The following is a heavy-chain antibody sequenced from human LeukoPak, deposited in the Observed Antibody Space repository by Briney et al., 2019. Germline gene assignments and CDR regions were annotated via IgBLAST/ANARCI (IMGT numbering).Heavy chain of an antibody. J-gene: IGHJ6*03. CDR3: ARRSYRGVIGLYYYYYMDV. D-gene: IGHD3-16*02. CDR1: GFTFDDYA. CDR2: IKEDGSEK. V-gene: IGHV3-7*01. Sequence: PGGSLRLSCAASGFTFDDYAMHWVRQAPGKGLEWVANIKEDGSEKYYVDSVKGRFTMSRDNAKNSVYLQMNRLRVEDTAVYYCARRSYRGVIGLYYYYYMDVWGKGTPVTVSS.